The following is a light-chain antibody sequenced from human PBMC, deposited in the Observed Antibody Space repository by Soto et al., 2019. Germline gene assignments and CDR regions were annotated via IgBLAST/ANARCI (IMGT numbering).Light chain of an antibody. CDR2: EVS. J-gene: IGLJ2*01. Sequence: QSALTQPPSASGSPGQSVTISCTGTSSDVGGYNYVSWYQQHPGKAPKLMIYEVSNRPSGVSNRFSGSKSGNTASLTISGLQAEDEADYYCSSYTSSSTLAVVFGGGTKLTVL. CDR3: SSYTSSSTLAVV. CDR1: SSDVGGYNY. V-gene: IGLV2-14*01.